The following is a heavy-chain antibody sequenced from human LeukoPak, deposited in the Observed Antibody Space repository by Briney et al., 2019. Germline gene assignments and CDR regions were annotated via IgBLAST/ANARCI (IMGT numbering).Heavy chain of an antibody. V-gene: IGHV4-4*02. CDR1: GVSISSSNW. CDR2: IYHSGST. Sequence: PSGTLSLTCAVSGVSISSSNWWSWVRQPPGKGLEWIGEIYHSGSTNYNPSLKSRVTISVDKSKNQFSLKLSSVTAADTAVYYCARTPMVRGELVRGELLEDYWGQGTLVTVSS. CDR3: ARTPMVRGELVRGELLEDY. J-gene: IGHJ4*02. D-gene: IGHD3-10*01.